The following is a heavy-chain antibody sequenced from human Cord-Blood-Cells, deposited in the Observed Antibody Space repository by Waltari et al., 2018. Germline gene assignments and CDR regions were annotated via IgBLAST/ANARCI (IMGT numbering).Heavy chain of an antibody. D-gene: IGHD6-19*01. CDR2: IWYDRSNK. J-gene: IGHJ6*02. CDR3: ARERPDGYSSGWYYYYGMDV. V-gene: IGHV3-33*01. Sequence: QVQLVESGGGVVQPGRSLRLSCAASGFTFSSYGMHWVRQAPGKGLEWVAVIWYDRSNKYYADTVKGRFTISRDNSKHTLYLQMNSLRAEDTAVYYCARERPDGYSSGWYYYYGMDVWGQGTTVTVSS. CDR1: GFTFSSYG.